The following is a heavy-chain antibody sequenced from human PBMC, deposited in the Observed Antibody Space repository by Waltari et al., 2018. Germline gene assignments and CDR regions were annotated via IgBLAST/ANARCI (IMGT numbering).Heavy chain of an antibody. D-gene: IGHD2-2*01. CDR1: GGSFSGYY. CDR2: INDSGST. CDR3: ARGCSSTSCPYYYGMDV. V-gene: IGHV4-34*01. Sequence: QVQLQQWGAGLLKPSETLSLTCAVSGGSFSGYYWSWLRQPPGKGLEWIGEINDSGSTNYNPSLKSRVTISVDTSKNQFSLKLSSVTAADTAVYYCARGCSSTSCPYYYGMDVWGQGTTVTVSS. J-gene: IGHJ6*02.